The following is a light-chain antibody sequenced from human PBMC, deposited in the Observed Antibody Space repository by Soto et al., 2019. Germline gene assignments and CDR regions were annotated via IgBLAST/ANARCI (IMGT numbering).Light chain of an antibody. CDR2: GAS. V-gene: IGKV3-15*01. CDR3: QQYNNWPPQIT. Sequence: EIVMMRSPATLSVSPGERATLSCRASQSVSSNLAWYQQKPGQAPRLLIYGASTRATGIPARFSGSGSGTEFTLTISSLQSEDFAVYHCQQYNNWPPQITFGQGTRLEIK. J-gene: IGKJ5*01. CDR1: QSVSSN.